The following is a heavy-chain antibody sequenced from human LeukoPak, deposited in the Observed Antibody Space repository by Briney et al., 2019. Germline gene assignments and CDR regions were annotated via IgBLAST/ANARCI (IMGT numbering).Heavy chain of an antibody. D-gene: IGHD5-12*01. J-gene: IGHJ4*02. CDR2: LYPRDSDT. V-gene: IGHV5-51*01. CDR1: GYNFTRYW. Sequence: GESLKISCQATGYNFTRYWIGWVRQMPGKGLEWMGLLYPRDSDTRYSPSFQGQVTFSADNSINTAYLQWSSLRASDTAIYYCARQMGVASRKNYFDSWGQGTLVTVSA. CDR3: ARQMGVASRKNYFDS.